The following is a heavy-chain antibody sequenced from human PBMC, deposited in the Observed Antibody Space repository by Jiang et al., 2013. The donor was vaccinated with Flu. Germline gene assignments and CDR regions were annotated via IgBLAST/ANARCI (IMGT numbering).Heavy chain of an antibody. CDR3: ARSLRYFDWLGFDP. CDR2: IYYSGST. V-gene: IGHV4-59*08. D-gene: IGHD3-9*01. J-gene: IGHJ5*02. Sequence: GLVKPSETLSLTCTVSGGSISSYYWSWIRQPPGKGLEWIGYIYYSGSTNYNPSLKSRVTISVDTSKNQFSLKLSSVTAADTAVYYCARSLRYFDWLGFDPWGQGTLVTVSS. CDR1: GGSISSYY.